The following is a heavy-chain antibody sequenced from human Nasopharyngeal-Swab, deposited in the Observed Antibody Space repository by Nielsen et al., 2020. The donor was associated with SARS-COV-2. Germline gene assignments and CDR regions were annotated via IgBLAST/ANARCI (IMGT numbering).Heavy chain of an antibody. J-gene: IGHJ4*02. CDR3: AKDHYYGSGSPHY. Sequence: GESLKISCAASGFTFSSSGMDWVRQAPGKGLEWVAVISYDGSNEYYGDSVKGRFTISRDNSKNTLYLQMNSLRAEDTAVYYCAKDHYYGSGSPHYWGQGTLVTVSS. D-gene: IGHD3-10*01. CDR2: ISYDGSNE. V-gene: IGHV3-30*18. CDR1: GFTFSSSG.